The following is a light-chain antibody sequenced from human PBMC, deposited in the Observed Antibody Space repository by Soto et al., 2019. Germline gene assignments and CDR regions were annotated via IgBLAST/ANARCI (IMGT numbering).Light chain of an antibody. CDR1: QGISSF. CDR3: QQLKIASYPIT. Sequence: IQLTQSPSSLSASIGDRVTITCRASQGISSFLAWYQQKPGKAPKLLIYAASTLQSGIPSRFSGSGSGTDFTLTISSLQPEDFATYYYQQLKIASYPITFGQGTRLEIK. J-gene: IGKJ5*01. V-gene: IGKV1-9*01. CDR2: AAS.